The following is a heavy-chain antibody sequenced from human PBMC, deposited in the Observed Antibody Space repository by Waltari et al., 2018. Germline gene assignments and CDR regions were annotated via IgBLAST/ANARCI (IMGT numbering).Heavy chain of an antibody. CDR3: ASDRITGIEYFLH. CDR2: IIPVLDRT. V-gene: IGHV1-69*04. CDR1: GGTFNTQT. Sequence: QVQLVQSGAEVKKHGSSVRVSCKSSGGTFNTQTFSWVRQAPGQGLEWMGRIIPVLDRTVYAQKFQGRVTITADKSTSSAYMELSSLRSEDTAVYYCASDRITGIEYFLHWGQGTLVTV. D-gene: IGHD1-1*01. J-gene: IGHJ1*01.